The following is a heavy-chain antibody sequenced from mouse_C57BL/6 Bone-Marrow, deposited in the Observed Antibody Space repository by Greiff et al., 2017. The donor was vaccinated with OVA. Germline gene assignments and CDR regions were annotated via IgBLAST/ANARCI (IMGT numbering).Heavy chain of an antibody. J-gene: IGHJ4*01. CDR3: ARTGFYAMDY. V-gene: IGHV5-17*01. D-gene: IGHD4-1*01. Sequence: VQLKESGGGLVKPGGSLKLSCAASGFTFSDYGMHWVRQAPEKGLEWVAYISSGSSTIYYADTVKGRFTISRDNAKNTLFLQMTSLRSEDTAMYYCARTGFYAMDYWGQGTSVIVSS. CDR2: ISSGSSTI. CDR1: GFTFSDYG.